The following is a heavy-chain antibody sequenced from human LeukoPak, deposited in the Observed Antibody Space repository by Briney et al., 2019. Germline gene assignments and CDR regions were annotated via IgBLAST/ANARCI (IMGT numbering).Heavy chain of an antibody. V-gene: IGHV3-23*01. CDR1: GFTFSSSA. J-gene: IGHJ4*02. CDR3: ARLSSGSYLNY. Sequence: GGSLRLSCAASGFTFSSSAMSWVRQVPGKGLEWVSGISASGGSTYYADSVRGRFTISRDNSKNTLYLQMNSLRAEDTAVYYCARLSSGSYLNYWGQGTLVTVSS. CDR2: ISASGGST. D-gene: IGHD1-26*01.